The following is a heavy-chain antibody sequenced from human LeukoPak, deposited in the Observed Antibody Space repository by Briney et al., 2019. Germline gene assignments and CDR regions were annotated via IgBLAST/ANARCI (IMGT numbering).Heavy chain of an antibody. CDR3: ANFIPLGY. D-gene: IGHD2-21*01. Sequence: GSLRLSCAASGFTFSSYGMHWVRQAPGKGLEWVAVISYDGSNQYYADSVKGRFTISRDNSKNTLYLQMNSLRAEDTAVYYCANFIPLGYWGQGTLVTVSS. CDR1: GFTFSSYG. J-gene: IGHJ4*02. V-gene: IGHV3-30*18. CDR2: ISYDGSNQ.